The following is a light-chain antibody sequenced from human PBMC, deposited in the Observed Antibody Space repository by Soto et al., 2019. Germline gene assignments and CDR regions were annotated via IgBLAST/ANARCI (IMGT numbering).Light chain of an antibody. CDR2: AAS. CDR1: PGIRSD. CDR3: LQDDDYPWT. Sequence: AIQMTQSPASLSASVGDRVTITCRASPGIRSDLSWYQQKPGKAPQLLIYAASTLQSGVPSRFSGSGSGTDFTLTISSMQPEDFATYYCLQDDDYPWTFGQGTKVEIK. V-gene: IGKV1-6*01. J-gene: IGKJ1*01.